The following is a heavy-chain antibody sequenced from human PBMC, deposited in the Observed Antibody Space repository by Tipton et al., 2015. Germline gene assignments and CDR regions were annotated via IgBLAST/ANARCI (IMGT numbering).Heavy chain of an antibody. CDR3: ACQDYDSLTRDYQTVDY. V-gene: IGHV4-38-2*01. D-gene: IGHD3-9*01. CDR1: AYSISSDYY. CDR2: ISHSGNT. J-gene: IGHJ4*02. Sequence: TLSLTCAVSAYSISSDYYWGWIRQPPGKGLEWIGSISHSGNTYYNPSLKRRVTMSRDTSKNKFSLKLTSVTAADTAVYYCACQDYDSLTRDYQTVDYWGQGTLVTVSS.